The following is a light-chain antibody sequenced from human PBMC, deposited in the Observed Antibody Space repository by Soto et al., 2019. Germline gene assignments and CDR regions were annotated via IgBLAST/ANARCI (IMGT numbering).Light chain of an antibody. J-gene: IGKJ1*01. CDR2: DAS. Sequence: DIQMTQSPSTLSASVGDRVTITCRASQSISSWLAWYQQKPGKAPKLLIYDASSLESGVPSRFSGSGSGTDFTLTISSLQPDGFATYYCQQYNSYSPFGQGTKVEIK. V-gene: IGKV1-5*01. CDR3: QQYNSYSP. CDR1: QSISSW.